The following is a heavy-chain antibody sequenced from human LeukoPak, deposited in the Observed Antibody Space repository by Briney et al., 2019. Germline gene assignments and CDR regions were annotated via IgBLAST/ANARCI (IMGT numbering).Heavy chain of an antibody. V-gene: IGHV1-8*01. CDR1: GYTFTSYD. CDR2: MSPNSGNT. CDR3: ARGPSRTTMVRGVKNWFDP. J-gene: IGHJ5*02. D-gene: IGHD3-10*01. Sequence: ASVKVSCKASGYTFTSYDINWVRQATGQGLEWMGWMSPNSGNTGYAQKFQGRVTMTRNTSISTAYMELSSLRSEDTAVYYCARGPSRTTMVRGVKNWFDPWGQGTLVTVSS.